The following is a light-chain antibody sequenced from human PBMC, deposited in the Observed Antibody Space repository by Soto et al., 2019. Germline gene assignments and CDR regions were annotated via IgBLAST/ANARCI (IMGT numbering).Light chain of an antibody. CDR2: GAS. J-gene: IGKJ4*01. CDR1: QSVSSN. CDR3: QQYNNWPLT. Sequence: EIVMAQSPATLSVSPGERATLSCRASQSVSSNLAWYQQKPGQAPRLLIYGASTRATGIPARFSGSGSGTGFTLTISSLQSEDFAVYYCQQYNNWPLTVGGGTKVDIK. V-gene: IGKV3-15*01.